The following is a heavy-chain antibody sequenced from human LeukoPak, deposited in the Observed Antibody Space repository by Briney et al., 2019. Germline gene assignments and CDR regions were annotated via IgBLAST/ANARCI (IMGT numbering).Heavy chain of an antibody. J-gene: IGHJ4*02. V-gene: IGHV1-69*13. CDR3: ARDSSGWYGFDY. Sequence: SVKVSCKASGGTFSSYAISWVRQAPGQGLEWMGGIIPIFGTANYAQKFQGRVTITADESTSTAYMELSSLRSEDTAVYYCARDSSGWYGFDYWGQGTLVTVSS. CDR2: IIPIFGTA. D-gene: IGHD6-19*01. CDR1: GGTFSSYA.